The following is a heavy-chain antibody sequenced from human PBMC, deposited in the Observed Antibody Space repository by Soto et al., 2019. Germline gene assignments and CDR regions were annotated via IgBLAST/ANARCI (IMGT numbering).Heavy chain of an antibody. CDR2: IYYSGST. V-gene: IGHV4-59*01. CDR1: GGSISSYY. D-gene: IGHD3-9*01. Sequence: SETLSLTCTVSGGSISSYYRSWIRQPPGKGLEWIGYIYYSGSTNYNPSLKSRVTISVDTSKNQFSLKLSSVAAADTAVYYCARGVRSITILSWGKGTLVTVS. CDR3: ARGVRSITILS. J-gene: IGHJ5*02.